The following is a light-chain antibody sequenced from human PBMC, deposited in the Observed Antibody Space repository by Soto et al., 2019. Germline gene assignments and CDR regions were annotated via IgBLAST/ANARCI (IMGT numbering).Light chain of an antibody. CDR2: GAS. CDR1: QIVSSNY. J-gene: IGKJ2*01. Sequence: DNVLTQSPGTLSLSPGERATLSCRASQIVSSNYLAWYQQKPGQAPRLLIYGASSRATGIPDRFSGSGSETDFTLSISRLEPEDFAVYYCQQYGSSTSTFGQGTKLEI. V-gene: IGKV3-20*01. CDR3: QQYGSSTST.